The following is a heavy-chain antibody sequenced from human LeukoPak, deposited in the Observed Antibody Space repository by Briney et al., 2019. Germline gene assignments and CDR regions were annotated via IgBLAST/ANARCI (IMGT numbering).Heavy chain of an antibody. D-gene: IGHD3-3*01. CDR1: GGSISSGGYY. CDR3: ARTTGTIFGVVKANYYYYGMDV. Sequence: SETLSLTCTVSGGSISSGGYYWSWIRQHPGKGLEWIGYIYYSGSTYYNPSLKSRVTISVDTSKNQFSLKLSSVTAADTAVYYCARTTGTIFGVVKANYYYYGMDVWGQGTTVTVSS. CDR2: IYYSGST. J-gene: IGHJ6*02. V-gene: IGHV4-31*03.